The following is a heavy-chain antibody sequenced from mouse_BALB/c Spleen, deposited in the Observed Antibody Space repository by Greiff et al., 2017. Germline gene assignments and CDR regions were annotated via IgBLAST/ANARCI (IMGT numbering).Heavy chain of an antibody. Sequence: EVQLQESGPSLVKPSQTLSLTCSVTGDSITSGYWNWIRKFPGNKLEYMGYISYSGSTYYYPSLKSRISITRDTSKNQYYLQLNSVTTEDTATYYYARWDGNYLTSMDYWGQGTSVTVSS. D-gene: IGHD2-1*01. J-gene: IGHJ4*01. CDR1: GDSITSGY. CDR3: ARWDGNYLTSMDY. CDR2: ISYSGST. V-gene: IGHV3-8*02.